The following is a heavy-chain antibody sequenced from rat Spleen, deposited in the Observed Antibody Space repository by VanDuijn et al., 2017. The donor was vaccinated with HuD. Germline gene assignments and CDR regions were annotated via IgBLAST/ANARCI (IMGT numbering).Heavy chain of an antibody. V-gene: IGHV5-29*01. J-gene: IGHJ2*01. CDR2: ISYDGSST. CDR1: GFTFNHYW. D-gene: IGHD1-9*01. CDR3: VRHGYTRYYFDY. Sequence: EVRLVESGGGLVQPGRSLKLSCEASGFTFNHYWMTWIRQAPTKGLEWVATISYDGSSTYYRDSVKGRFTISRDNAKSTLYLQMDSLRSEDTATYYCVRHGYTRYYFDYWGQGVMVTVSS.